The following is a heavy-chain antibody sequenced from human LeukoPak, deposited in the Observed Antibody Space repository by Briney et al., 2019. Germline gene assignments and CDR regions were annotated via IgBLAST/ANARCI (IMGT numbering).Heavy chain of an antibody. Sequence: GGSLRLSCAASGFTFSSYAVSWARHAPGKGLECVSAISGSGGSTYHADSVKGRFTISRDNSKNTLYLQMNSLRAQDTAVYYCAKDCTAMVMGDAFDIWGQGTMVTVSS. CDR3: AKDCTAMVMGDAFDI. V-gene: IGHV3-23*01. D-gene: IGHD5-18*01. CDR1: GFTFSSYA. J-gene: IGHJ3*02. CDR2: ISGSGGST.